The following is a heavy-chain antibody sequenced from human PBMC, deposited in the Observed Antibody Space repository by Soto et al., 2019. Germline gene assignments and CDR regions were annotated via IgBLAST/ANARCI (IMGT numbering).Heavy chain of an antibody. Sequence: QVQLVQSGAEVKKPGASVKVSCKASGYTFTSYYMHWVRQAPGQGLEWMGIINPSGGSTSYAQKFQGRVTMTRDTSTSTVYMELSSLRSEDTAVYYCARAYSSSWYVEQNVWDFDYWGQGTLVTVSS. D-gene: IGHD6-13*01. V-gene: IGHV1-46*03. CDR3: ARAYSSSWYVEQNVWDFDY. J-gene: IGHJ4*02. CDR1: GYTFTSYY. CDR2: INPSGGST.